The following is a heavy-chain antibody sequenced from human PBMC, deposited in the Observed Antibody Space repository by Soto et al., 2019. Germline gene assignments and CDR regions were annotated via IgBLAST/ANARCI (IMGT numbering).Heavy chain of an antibody. CDR3: ARARGSIWSYNWFHP. D-gene: IGHD3-16*01. Sequence: SETLSLTCAVYGGSFSGYYWSWIRQPPGKGLEWIGEINHSGSTNYNPSLKSRVTISVDTSKNQFSLKLSSVTAADTAVYYCARARGSIWSYNWFHPWGQGTLVTVSS. CDR1: GGSFSGYY. V-gene: IGHV4-34*01. CDR2: INHSGST. J-gene: IGHJ5*02.